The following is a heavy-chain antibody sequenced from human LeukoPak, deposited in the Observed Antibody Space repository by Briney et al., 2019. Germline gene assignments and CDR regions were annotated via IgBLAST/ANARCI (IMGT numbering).Heavy chain of an antibody. CDR1: GYTFTLYY. D-gene: IGHD4-11*01. CDR2: IDTNTGNP. Sequence: ASVKVSCKASGYTFTLYYIHWVRQAPGQGLEWMGWIDTNTGNPTYAQGFTGRFVFSLDTSVSTAYLQISSLKAEDTAVYYCARKVATVTTYWFDPWGQGTLVTVSS. CDR3: ARKVATVTTYWFDP. J-gene: IGHJ5*02. V-gene: IGHV7-4-1*02.